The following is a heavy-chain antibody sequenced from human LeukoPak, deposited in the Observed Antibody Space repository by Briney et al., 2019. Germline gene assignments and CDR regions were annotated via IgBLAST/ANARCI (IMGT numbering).Heavy chain of an antibody. Sequence: GGSLRLSCAASGFTFSSYSMSWVRQAPGKGLEWVSSISDSSFYIYYADSVEGRFTISRDNAKNSLYLQMNSLRAEDTAVYYCAKDHYRGLYSSSSCLGYWGQGTLVTVSS. D-gene: IGHD6-6*01. CDR1: GFTFSSYS. V-gene: IGHV3-21*01. CDR2: ISDSSFYI. J-gene: IGHJ4*02. CDR3: AKDHYRGLYSSSSCLGY.